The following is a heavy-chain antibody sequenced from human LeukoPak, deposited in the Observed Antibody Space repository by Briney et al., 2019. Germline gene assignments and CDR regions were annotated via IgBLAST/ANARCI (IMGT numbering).Heavy chain of an antibody. D-gene: IGHD3-10*01. CDR3: GSKTGRTGTYY. J-gene: IGHJ4*02. V-gene: IGHV3-23*05. CDR2: IFSSGSNT. Sequence: GGSLRLSCAASGLSFSDPVMSWVRRPPGKGLEWVSAIFSSGSNTYYADSVKGRFTISRDNSKNTLFLQMNSLRAEDTAVYHCGSKTGRTGTYYWGQGTLVTVSS. CDR1: GLSFSDPV.